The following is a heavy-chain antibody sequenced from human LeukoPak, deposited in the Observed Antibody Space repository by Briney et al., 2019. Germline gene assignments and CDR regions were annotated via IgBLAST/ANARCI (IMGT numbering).Heavy chain of an antibody. D-gene: IGHD3-22*01. CDR1: GFTFSSYG. CDR3: AKDTLHADYYDSSGYYETFDY. CDR2: ISYDGSNK. Sequence: GGSLRLSCAASGFTFSSYGMHWVRQAPGKGLEWVAVISYDGSNKYYADSVKGRFTISRDNSKNTLYLQMNSLRAEDTAVYYCAKDTLHADYYDSSGYYETFDYWGQGTLVTVSS. J-gene: IGHJ4*02. V-gene: IGHV3-30*18.